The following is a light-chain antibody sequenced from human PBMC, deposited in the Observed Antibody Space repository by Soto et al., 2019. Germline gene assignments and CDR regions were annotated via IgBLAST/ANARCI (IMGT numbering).Light chain of an antibody. J-gene: IGKJ1*01. Sequence: DIVMTQSPDSLLVSLGERATINRKSSKSILYSSNNKNFLSWYQQKPGQPPKLLIYWASTRDSGVPDRFNGSGSGTDFTLTISSLQAEDVAVYYCQQYYGTPPTFGQGTKVEIK. V-gene: IGKV4-1*01. CDR1: KSILYSSNNKNF. CDR2: WAS. CDR3: QQYYGTPPT.